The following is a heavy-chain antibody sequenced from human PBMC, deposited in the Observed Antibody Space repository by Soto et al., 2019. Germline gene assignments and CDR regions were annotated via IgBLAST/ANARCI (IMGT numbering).Heavy chain of an antibody. CDR2: ISGSGGST. CDR1: GFTFSSYA. V-gene: IGHV3-23*01. D-gene: IGHD4-17*01. Sequence: GGSLRLSCAASGFTFSSYAMSWVRQAPGKGLEWVSAISGSGGSTYYADSVKGRFTISRDNSKNTLYLQMNSLRAEDTAVYYCAKCPLPNYGDYVSTPHYYYYMDVWGKGTTVTVSS. CDR3: AKCPLPNYGDYVSTPHYYYYMDV. J-gene: IGHJ6*03.